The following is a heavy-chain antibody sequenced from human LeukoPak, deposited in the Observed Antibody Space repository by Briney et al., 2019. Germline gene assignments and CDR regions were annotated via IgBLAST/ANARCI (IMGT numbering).Heavy chain of an antibody. CDR3: ARDPYYYGSGSPDY. CDR2: IKQDGSEK. D-gene: IGHD3-10*01. J-gene: IGHJ4*02. Sequence: PGGSLRLSCAASGFTFSSYWMSWVRQAPGKGLEWVANIKQDGSEKYYVDSVKGRFTISRDNAKNSLYLQMNSLRAEDTAVYYCARDPYYYGSGSPDYWGQGTLVTVSS. CDR1: GFTFSSYW. V-gene: IGHV3-7*01.